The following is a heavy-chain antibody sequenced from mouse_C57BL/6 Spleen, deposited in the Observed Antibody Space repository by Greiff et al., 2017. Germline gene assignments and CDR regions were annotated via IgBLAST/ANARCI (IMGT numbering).Heavy chain of an antibody. CDR1: GFTFSSYT. CDR3: ARRLYDYGGPLAY. V-gene: IGHV5-9*01. J-gene: IGHJ3*01. Sequence: EVQVVESGGGLVKPGGSLKLSCAASGFTFSSYTMSWVRQTPEKRLEWVATISGGGGNTYYPDSVKGRFTISRDNAKNTLYLQMSSLRSEDTALYYCARRLYDYGGPLAYWGQGTLVTVSA. D-gene: IGHD2-4*01. CDR2: ISGGGGNT.